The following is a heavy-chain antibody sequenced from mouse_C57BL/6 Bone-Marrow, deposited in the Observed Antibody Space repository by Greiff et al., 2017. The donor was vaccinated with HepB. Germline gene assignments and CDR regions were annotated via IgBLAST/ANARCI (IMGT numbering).Heavy chain of an antibody. CDR3: ARGLRESGGFAY. V-gene: IGHV3-6*01. Sequence: EVQLQQSGPGLVKPSQSLSLTCSVTGYSITSGYYWNWIRQFPGNKLEWMGYISYDGSNNYNPSLKNRISITRDTSKNQFFLKLNSVTTEDTATYYCARGLRESGGFAYWGQGTLVTVSA. D-gene: IGHD1-1*01. CDR2: ISYDGSN. J-gene: IGHJ3*01. CDR1: GYSITSGYY.